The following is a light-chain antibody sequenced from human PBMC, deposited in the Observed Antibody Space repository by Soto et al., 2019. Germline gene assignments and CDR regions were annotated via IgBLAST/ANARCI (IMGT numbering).Light chain of an antibody. V-gene: IGKV1-5*03. CDR3: QQFNNYPWT. Sequence: DIQMTQSPSTLSASVGDRVTITCRASQSISSWLAWYQQKPGKAPKLLIYKASSLESGVPSRFSSSGSGTEFTLTISSPQPDDFATYYCQQFNNYPWTFGQGTRVEIK. CDR2: KAS. J-gene: IGKJ1*01. CDR1: QSISSW.